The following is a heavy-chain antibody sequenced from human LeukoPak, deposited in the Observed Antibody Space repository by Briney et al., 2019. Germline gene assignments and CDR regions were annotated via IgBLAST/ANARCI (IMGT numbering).Heavy chain of an antibody. Sequence: PSETLSLTCTASGGSISSYYWSWIRQPAGKGLEWIGRIYTSGSTNYNPSLKSRVTMSVDTSKNQFSLKLSSVTAADTAVYYCARGPKYYDYVWGSYRYTGFDYWGQGTLVTVSS. V-gene: IGHV4-4*07. CDR1: GGSISSYY. CDR3: ARGPKYYDYVWGSYRYTGFDY. CDR2: IYTSGST. D-gene: IGHD3-16*02. J-gene: IGHJ4*02.